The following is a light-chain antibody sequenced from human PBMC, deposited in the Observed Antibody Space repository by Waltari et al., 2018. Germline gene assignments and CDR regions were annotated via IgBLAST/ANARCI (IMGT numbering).Light chain of an antibody. J-gene: IGLJ3*02. Sequence: QSVLTQSPSASGTPGQRVTISCSGSSSNIGSNTVHWYPKIPGKAPKLLFLKNKDRPSGVRDRFGGSKSGTSASLAISGLQSEDEGDYDCAAWDDSVSTVLFGGGTKLTVL. V-gene: IGLV1-44*01. CDR2: KNK. CDR1: SSNIGSNT. CDR3: AAWDDSVSTVL.